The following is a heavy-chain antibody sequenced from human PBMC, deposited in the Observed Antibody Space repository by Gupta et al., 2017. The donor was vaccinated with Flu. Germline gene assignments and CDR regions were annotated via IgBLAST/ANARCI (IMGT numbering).Heavy chain of an antibody. Sequence: QVQLVQSGAEVKKPGSSVKVSCKASGGTFSSYTISWLRQAPGQGLEWMGRIIPILGIANYAQKFQGRVTITADKSTSTAYMELSSLRSEDTAVYYCARLDYGSGTYYNRILDYWGQGTLVTVSS. CDR3: ARLDYGSGTYYNRILDY. D-gene: IGHD3-10*01. CDR2: IIPILGIA. CDR1: GGTFSSYT. V-gene: IGHV1-69*02. J-gene: IGHJ4*02.